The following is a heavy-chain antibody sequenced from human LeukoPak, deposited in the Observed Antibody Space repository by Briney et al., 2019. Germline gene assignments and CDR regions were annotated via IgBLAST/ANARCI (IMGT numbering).Heavy chain of an antibody. V-gene: IGHV1-18*01. J-gene: IGHJ5*02. CDR3: ARDQAVAGNNWFDP. CDR1: GYTFTSYG. D-gene: IGHD6-19*01. CDR2: ISAYNGNT. Sequence: GASVKVSCKASGYTFTSYGISWVRQAPGQGLKWMGWISAYNGNTNYAQKLQGRVTMTTDTSTSTAYMELRSLRSDDTAVYYCARDQAVAGNNWFDPWGQGTLVTVSS.